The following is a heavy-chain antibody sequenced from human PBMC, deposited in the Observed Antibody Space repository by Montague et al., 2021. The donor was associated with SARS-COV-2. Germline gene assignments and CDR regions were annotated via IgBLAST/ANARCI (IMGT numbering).Heavy chain of an antibody. CDR3: VRDHPYGGPRGAYDI. J-gene: IGHJ3*02. CDR2: IYDGWAV. D-gene: IGHD4-23*01. CDR1: GGSITSCY. V-gene: IGHV4-59*01. Sequence: SETLSLTCTVSGGSITSCYWSWLRRSPGKGLELISYIYDGWAVNSNPSLARRVTISTDTSKNQLSLKVNSVTAADTAAYYCVRDHPYGGPRGAYDIWGQGTVVTVSS.